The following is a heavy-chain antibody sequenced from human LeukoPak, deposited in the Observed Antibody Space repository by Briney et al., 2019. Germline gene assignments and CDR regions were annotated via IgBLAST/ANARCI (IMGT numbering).Heavy chain of an antibody. CDR3: ARDPDY. CDR1: GGSISSGSYY. J-gene: IGHJ4*02. Sequence: SSETLSLTCTVSGGSISSGSYYWSWIRQPAGKGLELIVRIYTSGSTNYNPSLKSRVTISVDTSKNQFSLKLSSVTAADTAVYYCARDPDYWGQGTLVTVSS. V-gene: IGHV4-61*02. CDR2: IYTSGST.